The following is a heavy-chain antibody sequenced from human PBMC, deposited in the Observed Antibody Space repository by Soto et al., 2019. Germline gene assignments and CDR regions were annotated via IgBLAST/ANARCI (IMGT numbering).Heavy chain of an antibody. CDR2: VYYTGST. J-gene: IGHJ6*02. D-gene: IGHD3-16*01. CDR3: ARVITYHYGMDV. V-gene: IGHV4-59*01. CDR1: GGSIGSYY. Sequence: SETLSLTCNVSGGSIGSYYWNWLRQPAGKGLEWIGFVYYTGSTNYNPSLEGRATISVGSSKNQVSLNLRSVTAADSATYYCARVITYHYGMDVWGQGITVTVSS.